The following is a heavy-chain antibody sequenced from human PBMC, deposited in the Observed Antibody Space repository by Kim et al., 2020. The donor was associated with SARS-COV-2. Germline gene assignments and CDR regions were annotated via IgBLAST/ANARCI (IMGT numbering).Heavy chain of an antibody. J-gene: IGHJ2*01. CDR1: GGSISSYY. CDR3: ARGGPIPLIVGATTEWYFDP. D-gene: IGHD1-26*01. CDR2: IYYSGST. V-gene: IGHV4-59*13. Sequence: SETLSLTCTVSGGSISSYYWSWIRQPPGKGLEWIGYIYYSGSTNYNPSLKSRVTISVDKSKNQFSLKLSSVTAADKAGYYCARGGPIPLIVGATTEWYFDPWGRGTLVTVAS.